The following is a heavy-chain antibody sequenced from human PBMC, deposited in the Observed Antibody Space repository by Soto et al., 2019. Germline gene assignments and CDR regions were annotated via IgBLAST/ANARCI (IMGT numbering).Heavy chain of an antibody. J-gene: IGHJ5*02. CDR1: SFSISTYY. CDR2: IYYDGST. Sequence: PLETLSLTFTVSSFSISTYYLSWIRLPPGKGLEWIGYIYYDGSTSYNPSLRSRVTISVDTSKNQFSLILSSVTSADTAVYYCARDQLSSGLYVWFDPWGQGTLVTVS. D-gene: IGHD6-25*01. CDR3: ARDQLSSGLYVWFDP. V-gene: IGHV4-59*01.